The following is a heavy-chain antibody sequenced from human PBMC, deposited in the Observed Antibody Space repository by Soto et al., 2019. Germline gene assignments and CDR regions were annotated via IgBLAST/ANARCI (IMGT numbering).Heavy chain of an antibody. CDR1: GFTFTSYW. CDR3: VRQVYNWNYIDC. V-gene: IGHV3-7*01. Sequence: SGGSLRLSCAASGFTFTSYWMSWVRQAPGKGLEWVANIKQDGSEKYYVDSVKGRFTISRDNAKNSVYLQMNSLRAEDTAVYYCVRQVYNWNYIDCWGQGTLVTVSS. J-gene: IGHJ4*02. CDR2: IKQDGSEK. D-gene: IGHD1-20*01.